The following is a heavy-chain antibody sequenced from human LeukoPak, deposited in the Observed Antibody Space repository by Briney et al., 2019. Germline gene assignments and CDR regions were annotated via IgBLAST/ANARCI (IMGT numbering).Heavy chain of an antibody. Sequence: PSETLSLTCAVYGGSFSGYYWSWIRQPPGKGLEWIGEINHSGSTNYNPSLKSLVTISVDTSKNQFSLKLSSVTAADTAVYYCARGRLTMIVVVPDRGYMDVWGKGTTVTVSS. D-gene: IGHD3-22*01. CDR3: ARGRLTMIVVVPDRGYMDV. J-gene: IGHJ6*03. CDR1: GGSFSGYY. CDR2: INHSGST. V-gene: IGHV4-34*01.